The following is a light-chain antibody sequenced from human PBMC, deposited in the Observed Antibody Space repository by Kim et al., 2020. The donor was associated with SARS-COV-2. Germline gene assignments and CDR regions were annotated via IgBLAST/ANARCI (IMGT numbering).Light chain of an antibody. J-gene: IGLJ3*02. CDR2: HDD. V-gene: IGLV3-1*01. CDR3: QTWDGTTVV. CDR1: KLGDKY. Sequence: SYELTQPPSVSVSPGQTASIACSGYKLGDKYACWYQQKPGQPPVLAMYHDDERPSGIPERFSASNSGNTATLTITGTQAMDEADYYCQTWDGTTVVFGGGTKLTVL.